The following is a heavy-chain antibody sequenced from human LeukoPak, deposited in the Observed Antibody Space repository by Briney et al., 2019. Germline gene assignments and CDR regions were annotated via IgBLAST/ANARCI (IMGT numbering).Heavy chain of an antibody. Sequence: SETLSLTCTVSGGSISSYYWSWIRQPPGKGLEWTGYIYYSGSTNYNPSLKSRVTISVDTSKNQFSLKLSSVTAADTAVYYCARNYYTSVTYDYWYFDLWGRGTLVTVSS. CDR1: GGSISSYY. CDR3: ARNYYTSVTYDYWYFDL. D-gene: IGHD3-10*01. V-gene: IGHV4-59*01. CDR2: IYYSGST. J-gene: IGHJ2*01.